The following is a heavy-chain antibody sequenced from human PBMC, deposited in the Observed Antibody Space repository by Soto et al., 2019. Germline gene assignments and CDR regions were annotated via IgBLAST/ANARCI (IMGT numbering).Heavy chain of an antibody. Sequence: PGGSLRLSCAGSGFTLSDHYIDWVRQAPGKGLEWVGRSRDKAQGYSTEYAASVKGRFTTSTDDSKNSVYLQMNSLKTEDTAVYYCAKDATRTSGWYYFDYWGQGALVTRLL. D-gene: IGHD6-19*01. V-gene: IGHV3-72*01. CDR3: AKDATRTSGWYYFDY. J-gene: IGHJ4*02. CDR2: SRDKAQGYST. CDR1: GFTLSDHY.